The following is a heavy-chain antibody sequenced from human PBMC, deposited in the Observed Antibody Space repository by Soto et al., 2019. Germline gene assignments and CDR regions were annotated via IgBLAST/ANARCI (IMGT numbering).Heavy chain of an antibody. CDR1: NYAFTRYG. CDR3: ARGDSGSYSYDY. CDR2: ISAGKGNT. D-gene: IGHD1-26*01. V-gene: IGHV1-18*01. J-gene: IGHJ4*02. Sequence: ASVKVSCQASNYAFTRYGIMWVRQAPGQGLEWMGWISAGKGNTNYAQRFQDRITLTTDTSTTTAYMELRSLRSDDTAVYYCARGDSGSYSYDYWGQGTLVTVSS.